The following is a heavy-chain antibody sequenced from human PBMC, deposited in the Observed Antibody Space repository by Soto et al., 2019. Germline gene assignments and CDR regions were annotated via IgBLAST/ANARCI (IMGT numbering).Heavy chain of an antibody. Sequence: QEQLVQSGAEVKKPGDSMKVSCKASGYTFTSYDITWVRQATGQGLEWMGWMNPNSGNTGYAQKFQGRVTMTRNTSIGTAYMELSSLRSEDTAVYYCATERWEDAFDIWGQGTMVTVSS. J-gene: IGHJ3*02. V-gene: IGHV1-8*01. CDR2: MNPNSGNT. CDR1: GYTFTSYD. CDR3: ATERWEDAFDI. D-gene: IGHD1-26*01.